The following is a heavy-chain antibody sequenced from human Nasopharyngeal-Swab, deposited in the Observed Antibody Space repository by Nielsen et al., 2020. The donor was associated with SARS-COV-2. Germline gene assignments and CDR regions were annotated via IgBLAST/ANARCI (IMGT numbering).Heavy chain of an antibody. CDR1: GFTFDDYT. D-gene: IGHD2-21*01. J-gene: IGHJ4*02. Sequence: GESLKTSCAAPGFTFDDYTMHWVRQAPGKGLEWVSLISWDGGSTYYADSVKGRFTISRDNSKNSLYLQMHSLRTEDTALYYCAMIGCSVIDYWGQGTLITVSS. CDR3: AMIGCSVIDY. CDR2: ISWDGGST. V-gene: IGHV3-43*01.